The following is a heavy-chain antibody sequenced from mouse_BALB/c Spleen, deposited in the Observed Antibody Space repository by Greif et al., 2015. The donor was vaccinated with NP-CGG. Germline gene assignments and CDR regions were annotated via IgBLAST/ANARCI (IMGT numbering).Heavy chain of an antibody. Sequence: EVKLVESGAELVKPGASVKLSCTASGFNIKDTYMHWVKQRPEQGLEWIGRIDPANGNTKYDPKFQGKATITADTSSNTAYLQLSSLTSEDTAVYYCARYDYYGSSYFDVWGAGTTVTVSS. V-gene: IGHV14-3*02. CDR1: GFNIKDTY. D-gene: IGHD1-1*01. CDR3: ARYDYYGSSYFDV. J-gene: IGHJ1*01. CDR2: IDPANGNT.